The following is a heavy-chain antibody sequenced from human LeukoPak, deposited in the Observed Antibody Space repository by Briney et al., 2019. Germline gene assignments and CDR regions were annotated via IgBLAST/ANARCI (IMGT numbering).Heavy chain of an antibody. CDR1: GFTFSNAW. CDR2: IFPSGGEI. D-gene: IGHD2-8*02. Sequence: GGSLRLSCAASGFTFSNAWMSWVRQPPGKGLEWVSSIFPSGGEIHYADSVRGRFTISRDNSKSTLSLQMNSLRAEDTAIYYCATYRQVLLPFESWGQGTLVTVSS. V-gene: IGHV3-23*01. J-gene: IGHJ4*02. CDR3: ATYRQVLLPFES.